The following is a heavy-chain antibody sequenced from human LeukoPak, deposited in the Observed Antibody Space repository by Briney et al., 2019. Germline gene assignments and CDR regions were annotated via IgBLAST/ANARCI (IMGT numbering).Heavy chain of an antibody. Sequence: PGGSLRLSCAASGFTFSSYGMHWVRQAPGKGLEWVAFIRYDGSNKYYADSVKGRFTISRDNSKNTLYLQMNSLRAEDTAVYYCAKNHIVVVKRLTPYFDYWGQGTLVTVSS. D-gene: IGHD2-21*01. CDR1: GFTFSSYG. CDR2: IRYDGSNK. CDR3: AKNHIVVVKRLTPYFDY. V-gene: IGHV3-30*02. J-gene: IGHJ4*02.